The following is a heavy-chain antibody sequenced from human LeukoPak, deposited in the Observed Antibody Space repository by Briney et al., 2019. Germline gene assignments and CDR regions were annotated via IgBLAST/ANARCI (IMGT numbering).Heavy chain of an antibody. Sequence: GASVKVSCKASGYTFTGYYMHWVRQAPGQGLEWMGWINPNSGATSHAQKVQGRVTMTRDTSISTAYMELSRLRSDDTAVYYCTRGRDYGGNSKLFDYWGQGTLVTVSS. CDR1: GYTFTGYY. CDR2: INPNSGAT. J-gene: IGHJ4*02. CDR3: TRGRDYGGNSKLFDY. D-gene: IGHD4-23*01. V-gene: IGHV1-2*02.